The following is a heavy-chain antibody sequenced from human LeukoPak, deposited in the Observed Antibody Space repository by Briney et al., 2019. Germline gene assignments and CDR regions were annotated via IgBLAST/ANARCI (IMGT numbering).Heavy chain of an antibody. CDR1: GGTFISYA. V-gene: IGHV1-69*06. J-gene: IGHJ6*04. CDR3: ARQKVRGVYYYGMDV. CDR2: IIPIFGTA. Sequence: SVEVSCKASGGTFISYAISWVRQAPGQGLEWMGGIIPIFGTANYAQKFQGRVTITADKSTSTAYMELSSLRSEDTAVYYCARQKVRGVYYYGMDVWGKGTMVTVSS. D-gene: IGHD3-10*01.